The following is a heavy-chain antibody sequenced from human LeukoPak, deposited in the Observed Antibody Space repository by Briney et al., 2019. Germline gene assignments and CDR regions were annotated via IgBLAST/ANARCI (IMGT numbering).Heavy chain of an antibody. D-gene: IGHD3-10*01. Sequence: SETLSLTCTVSGGSISSSSYYWGWIRQPPGKGLEWIGSIYYSGSTYYNPSLKSRVTISVDTSKSQFSLKLSSVTAADTAVYYCARGPRITMVRGVSRRSASFDYWGQGTLVTVSS. CDR1: GGSISSSSYY. J-gene: IGHJ4*02. CDR2: IYYSGST. CDR3: ARGPRITMVRGVSRRSASFDY. V-gene: IGHV4-39*01.